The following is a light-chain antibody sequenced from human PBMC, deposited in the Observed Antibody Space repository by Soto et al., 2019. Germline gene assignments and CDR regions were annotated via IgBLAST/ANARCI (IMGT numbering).Light chain of an antibody. CDR2: GVT. CDR3: CSYAGSNTYV. CDR1: SSDVGSYNL. V-gene: IGLV2-23*02. J-gene: IGLJ1*01. Sequence: QSALTQPASVSGSPGQSITISCTGTSSDVGSYNLVSWYQQHPGKAPKFMIYGVTKRPSGVSNRFSGSKSGNTVSLTISGLQAEDEADYYCCSYAGSNTYVFGTGTKVTVL.